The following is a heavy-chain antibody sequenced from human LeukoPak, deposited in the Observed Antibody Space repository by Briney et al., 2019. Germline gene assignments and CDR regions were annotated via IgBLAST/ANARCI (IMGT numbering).Heavy chain of an antibody. J-gene: IGHJ4*02. CDR3: AGDRGVLIGWWPVGFDN. CDR1: GFTFSSYS. Sequence: GGSLRLSCAASGFTFSSYSMNWVRQAPGKGLEWVSYISSSSSTIYYADSVKGRFTISRDNAKNSLYLQMNSLRDEDTAVYYCAGDRGVLIGWWPVGFDNGGRETLFT. CDR2: ISSSSSTI. V-gene: IGHV3-48*02. D-gene: IGHD2-15*01.